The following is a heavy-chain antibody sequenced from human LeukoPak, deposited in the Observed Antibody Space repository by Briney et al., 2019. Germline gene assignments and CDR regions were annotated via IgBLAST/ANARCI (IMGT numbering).Heavy chain of an antibody. Sequence: SQTLSLTCAISGDIVSTNSGAWNWLRQSPSRGLEWLGRTYYNSKWYTDYAISVESRITFNSDTSKNHFSLQLNSVTTEDTAVYYCAKSSWAANKGGFNSWGQGTLVTISS. CDR3: AKSSWAANKGGFNS. CDR1: GDIVSTNSGA. J-gene: IGHJ4*02. CDR2: TYYNSKWYT. V-gene: IGHV6-1*01. D-gene: IGHD1/OR15-1a*01.